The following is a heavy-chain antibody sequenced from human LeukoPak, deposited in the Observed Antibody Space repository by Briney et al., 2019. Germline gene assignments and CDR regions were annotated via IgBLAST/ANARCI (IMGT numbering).Heavy chain of an antibody. CDR3: ATSRWGVVTDFDY. Sequence: SETLSLTCTVSGGSISSGGYYWSWIRQPPGKGLEWIGYIYHSGSTYYNPSLKSRVTISVDRSKNQFSLKLSSVTVADTAVYYCATSRWGVVTDFDYWGQGTLVTVSS. J-gene: IGHJ4*02. CDR2: IYHSGST. V-gene: IGHV4-30-2*01. D-gene: IGHD3-3*01. CDR1: GGSISSGGYY.